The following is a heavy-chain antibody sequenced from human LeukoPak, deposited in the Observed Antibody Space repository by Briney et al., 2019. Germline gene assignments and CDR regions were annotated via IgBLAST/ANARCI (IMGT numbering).Heavy chain of an antibody. CDR1: EYSISSGYY. V-gene: IGHV4-38-2*02. CDR3: ARLSLVYDPYYFDY. J-gene: IGHJ4*02. D-gene: IGHD5/OR15-5a*01. Sequence: SETLSLTCSVSEYSISSGYYWGWIRQSPGTGLEWIGMILHTGSTYYTSSLKSRVTISVDTSKNQFSLRLSSMTAADTAIYYSARLSLVYDPYYFDYWGQGTLVAVSS. CDR2: ILHTGST.